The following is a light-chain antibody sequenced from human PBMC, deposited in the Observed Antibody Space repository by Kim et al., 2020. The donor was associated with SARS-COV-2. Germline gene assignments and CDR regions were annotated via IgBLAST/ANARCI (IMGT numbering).Light chain of an antibody. CDR3: AAWDDSLRAYV. CDR2: HYN. V-gene: IGLV1-44*01. CDR1: GSNIGKNA. J-gene: IGLJ1*01. Sequence: QSVLTQPPSASETPGQRVTISCSGSGSNIGKNAVKWYQQLPGTAPKLLIYHYNQRPSGVPDRFSGSRSGTSASLAISGLQSEDEADYYCAAWDDSLRAYVFGTGTKVTVL.